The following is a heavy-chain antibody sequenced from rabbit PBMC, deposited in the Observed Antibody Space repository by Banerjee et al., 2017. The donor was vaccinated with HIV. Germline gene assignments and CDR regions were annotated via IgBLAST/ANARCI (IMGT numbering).Heavy chain of an antibody. CDR2: IYGGSSGST. Sequence: QEQLEESGGDLVKPEGSLTLTCTASGFSFSSSYWICWVRQAPGKGLEWIACIYGGSSGSTYYASWAKGRFTVSKTSSTTVTLQMTSLTAADTATYFCAREEYVGYGYANLWGQGTLVTVS. D-gene: IGHD6-1*01. CDR1: GFSFSSSYW. V-gene: IGHV1S45*01. J-gene: IGHJ4*01. CDR3: AREEYVGYGYANL.